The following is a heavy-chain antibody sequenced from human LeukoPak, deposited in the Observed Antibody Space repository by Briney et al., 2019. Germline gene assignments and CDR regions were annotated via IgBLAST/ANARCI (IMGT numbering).Heavy chain of an antibody. J-gene: IGHJ4*02. Sequence: GASVKVSCKASGYTFTGYYIHWVRQAPGQGLEGMGWINPNSGGTNYAQKFQGRITMTRDTSISTAYMKLSRLRSDDTAVYYCARDIQGTMVRGVILPYYFDYWGQGTLVTVSS. V-gene: IGHV1-2*02. CDR2: INPNSGGT. CDR3: ARDIQGTMVRGVILPYYFDY. D-gene: IGHD3-10*01. CDR1: GYTFTGYY.